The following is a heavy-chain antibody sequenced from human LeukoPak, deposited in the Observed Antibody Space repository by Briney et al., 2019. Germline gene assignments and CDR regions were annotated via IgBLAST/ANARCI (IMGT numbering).Heavy chain of an antibody. Sequence: PGASVKVSCKASGYTFTGYYMHWVRQAPGQGLEWMGWINPNSGGTNYAQKFQGRVTMTRDTSISTAYMELSRLRSDDTAVYYCARSNLYVDDILTGYEGWGQGTLVTVSS. CDR2: INPNSGGT. D-gene: IGHD3-9*01. J-gene: IGHJ4*02. CDR1: GYTFTGYY. V-gene: IGHV1-2*02. CDR3: ARSNLYVDDILTGYEG.